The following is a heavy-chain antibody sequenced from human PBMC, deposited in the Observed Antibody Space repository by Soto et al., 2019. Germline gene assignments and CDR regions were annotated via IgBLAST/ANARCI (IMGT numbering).Heavy chain of an antibody. D-gene: IGHD6-13*01. Sequence: ESGGGVVQPGRSLRLSCAASGFSFSSYAMHWVRQAPGKGLEWVAVISYDGSNKYYAESVKGRFTISRDNSKNTLYLQMNSLRVEDTAVYYCARDRDEQQLTTRYYYYGMDVWGQGTTVTVSS. CDR2: ISYDGSNK. J-gene: IGHJ6*02. CDR1: GFSFSSYA. CDR3: ARDRDEQQLTTRYYYYGMDV. V-gene: IGHV3-30-3*01.